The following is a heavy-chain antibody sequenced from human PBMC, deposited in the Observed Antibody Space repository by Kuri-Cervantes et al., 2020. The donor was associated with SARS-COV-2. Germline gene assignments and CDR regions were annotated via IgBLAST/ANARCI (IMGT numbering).Heavy chain of an antibody. CDR1: GGSISSYY. Sequence: ESLKISCTVSGGSISSYYWSWIRQPAGKGLEWIGRTYTSGSTNYNPSLKSRVTMPVDTSKNQFSLKLSSVTAADTAVYYCARAQDYYDSSGSITLFDYWGQGTLVTVSS. CDR2: TYTSGST. D-gene: IGHD3-22*01. J-gene: IGHJ4*02. V-gene: IGHV4-4*07. CDR3: ARAQDYYDSSGSITLFDY.